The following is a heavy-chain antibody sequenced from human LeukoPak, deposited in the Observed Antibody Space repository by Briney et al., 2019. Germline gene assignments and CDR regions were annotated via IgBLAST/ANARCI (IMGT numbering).Heavy chain of an antibody. V-gene: IGHV3-30*18. Sequence: PRGSLRLSCAASGFTFSNYGMNWARQAPGKGLEWVAVISDDGSNKYYTDSVKGRFTISRDNSKNTLYLQMNSLRAEDTAVYYCAKDSNSRINSFEYWGQGTLVTVSS. J-gene: IGHJ4*02. CDR1: GFTFSNYG. CDR3: AKDSNSRINSFEY. D-gene: IGHD2/OR15-2a*01. CDR2: ISDDGSNK.